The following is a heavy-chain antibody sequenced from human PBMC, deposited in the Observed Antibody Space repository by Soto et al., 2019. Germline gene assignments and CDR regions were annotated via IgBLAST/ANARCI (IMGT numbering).Heavy chain of an antibody. Sequence: SVKVSCKASGYTFTSYAISWVRQAPGQGLEWMGGIIPIFGTANYAQKFQGRVTITADESTSTAYMELSSLRSEDTAVYYCARDLGYYYDSSGYYHFDYWGQGTLVTVSS. V-gene: IGHV1-69*13. CDR1: GYTFTSYA. J-gene: IGHJ4*02. D-gene: IGHD3-22*01. CDR3: ARDLGYYYDSSGYYHFDY. CDR2: IIPIFGTA.